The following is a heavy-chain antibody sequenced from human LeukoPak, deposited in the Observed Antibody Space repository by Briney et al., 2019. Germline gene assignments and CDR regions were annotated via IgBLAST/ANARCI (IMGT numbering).Heavy chain of an antibody. CDR1: GGSINNYF. CDR2: INHSGST. Sequence: PSETLSLICSVSGGSINNYFWTWIRQPPGKGLEWIGEINHSGSTNYNPSLKSRVTISVDTSKNQFSLKLSSVTAADTAVYYCARAAIAAAGIMDAFDIWGQGTMVTVSS. V-gene: IGHV4-34*01. J-gene: IGHJ3*02. D-gene: IGHD6-13*01. CDR3: ARAAIAAAGIMDAFDI.